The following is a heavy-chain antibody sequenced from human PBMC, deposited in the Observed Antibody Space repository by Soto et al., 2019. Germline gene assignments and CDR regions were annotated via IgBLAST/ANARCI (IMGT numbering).Heavy chain of an antibody. D-gene: IGHD6-13*01. V-gene: IGHV1-3*01. CDR1: GYTFTSYA. Sequence: ASVKVSCKASGYTFTSYAMHWVRQAPGQRLEWMGWINAGNGNTKYSQKFQGRVTITRDTSASTAYMELSSLRSEDTAVYYCAGSRAYSSSWAFQYGMDVWGQGTTVTVSS. CDR2: INAGNGNT. CDR3: AGSRAYSSSWAFQYGMDV. J-gene: IGHJ6*02.